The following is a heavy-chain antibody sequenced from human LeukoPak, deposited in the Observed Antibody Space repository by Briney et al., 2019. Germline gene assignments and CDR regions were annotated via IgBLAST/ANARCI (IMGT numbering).Heavy chain of an antibody. Sequence: GASVKVSCKASGGTFSSYAISWVRQAPGQGLEWMGGIIPIFGTANYAQKFQGRVTITADESTSTAYMELSSLRSADTAVYYCARELNVLLWFGELLISYNWFDPWGQGTLVTVSS. CDR1: GGTFSSYA. V-gene: IGHV1-69*13. D-gene: IGHD3-10*01. CDR3: ARELNVLLWFGELLISYNWFDP. J-gene: IGHJ5*02. CDR2: IIPIFGTA.